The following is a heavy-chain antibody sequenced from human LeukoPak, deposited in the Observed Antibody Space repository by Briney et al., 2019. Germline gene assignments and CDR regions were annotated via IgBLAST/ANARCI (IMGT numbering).Heavy chain of an antibody. CDR3: ARAVDGVAPFDY. D-gene: IGHD5-12*01. J-gene: IGHJ4*02. CDR1: GGSISSYY. V-gene: IGHV4-59*08. Sequence: SETLSLTCTVSGGSISSYYWSWIRQPPGKGLEWIGYIYYSGSTNYNPSLKSRVTISVDTSKNQFSLKLSSVTAADTAVYYCARAVDGVAPFDYWGQGTLVTVSS. CDR2: IYYSGST.